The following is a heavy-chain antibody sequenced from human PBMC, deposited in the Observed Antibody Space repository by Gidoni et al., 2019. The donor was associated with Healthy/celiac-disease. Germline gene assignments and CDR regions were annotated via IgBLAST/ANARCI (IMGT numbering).Heavy chain of an antibody. CDR1: GYTFTSYD. CDR2: MNPNSGNT. D-gene: IGHD4-17*01. CDR3: ARGGWDYGPNWFDP. V-gene: IGHV1-8*01. Sequence: QVQLVQSGAEVTKPGASVKVSCKASGYTFTSYDINWVRQATGQGLEWMGWMNPNSGNTGYAQKCQGRVTMTRNTSISTAYMELSSLRSEDTAVYYCARGGWDYGPNWFDPWGQGTLVTVSS. J-gene: IGHJ5*02.